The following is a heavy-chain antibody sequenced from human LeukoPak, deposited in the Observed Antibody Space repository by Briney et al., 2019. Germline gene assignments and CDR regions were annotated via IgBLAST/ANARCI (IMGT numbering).Heavy chain of an antibody. CDR2: ISYDGSNK. D-gene: IGHD3-22*01. CDR1: GFTFSGYA. J-gene: IGHJ4*02. V-gene: IGHV3-30-3*01. CDR3: ASGYDSSGYYDTGVDY. Sequence: GGSLRLSCAASGFTFSGYAMHWVRQAPGKGLEWVAVISYDGSNKYYADSVKGRFTISRDNSKNTLYLQMNSLRAEDTAVYYCASGYDSSGYYDTGVDYWGQGTLVTVPS.